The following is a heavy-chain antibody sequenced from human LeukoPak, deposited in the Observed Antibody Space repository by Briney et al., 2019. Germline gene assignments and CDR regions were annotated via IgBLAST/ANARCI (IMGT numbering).Heavy chain of an antibody. CDR1: GFTLSSYW. J-gene: IGHJ4*02. V-gene: IGHV3-9*01. CDR2: ISWSSGII. CDR3: AKGHLVVVPAALDY. Sequence: GGSLRLSCAGSGFTLSSYWMHWVRQAPGKGLEWVSGISWSSGIIDYADSVKGRFTISRDNAKNSLYLQMNSLRAEDTALYYCAKGHLVVVPAALDYWGQGTLVTVSS. D-gene: IGHD2-2*01.